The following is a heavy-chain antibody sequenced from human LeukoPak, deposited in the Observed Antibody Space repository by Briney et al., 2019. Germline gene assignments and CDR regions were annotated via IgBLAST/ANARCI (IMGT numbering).Heavy chain of an antibody. Sequence: GGSLRLSCAASGFTFSGHWLSWFRQAPGKGLEWVANINQDGSDKYFVDSVRGRFTISRDNAKSSLYLQMNSLRAEDTAVYYCARDMEGSSWFRNLYYYYYMDVWGKGTTVTISS. CDR2: INQDGSDK. J-gene: IGHJ6*03. CDR3: ARDMEGSSWFRNLYYYYYMDV. CDR1: GFTFSGHW. V-gene: IGHV3-7*01. D-gene: IGHD6-13*01.